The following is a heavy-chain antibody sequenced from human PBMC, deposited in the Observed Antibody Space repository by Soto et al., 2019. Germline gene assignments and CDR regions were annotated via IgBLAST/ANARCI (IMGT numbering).Heavy chain of an antibody. CDR3: ARGCGRPSCPYHFEC. Sequence: EAQLVESGGGLVQVGGSLRLSCEASGFTFSTYWMSWVRQAPGKGLEWVATIRQDGSETQYLDSVKGRFTILRDNARNMVSLQMNSLRGEDTALYYCARGCGRPSCPYHFECWGQGALVTVSS. CDR1: GFTFSTYW. V-gene: IGHV3-7*01. J-gene: IGHJ4*02. D-gene: IGHD2-2*01. CDR2: IRQDGSET.